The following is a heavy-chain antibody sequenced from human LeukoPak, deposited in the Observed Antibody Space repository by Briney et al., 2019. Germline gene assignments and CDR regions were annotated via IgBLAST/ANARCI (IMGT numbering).Heavy chain of an antibody. Sequence: ASVKVSCKVSGYTLTELSMHWVRQAPGQGLEWMGWINPNSGGTNYAQKFQGRVTMIRDTSISTAYMELSRLRSDDTAVYYCARADTWSWADPWGQGTLVTVSS. V-gene: IGHV1-2*02. CDR1: GYTLTELS. CDR3: ARADTWSWADP. D-gene: IGHD1-26*01. J-gene: IGHJ5*02. CDR2: INPNSGGT.